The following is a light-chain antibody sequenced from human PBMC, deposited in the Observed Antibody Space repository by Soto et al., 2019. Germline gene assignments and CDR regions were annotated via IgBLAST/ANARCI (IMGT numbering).Light chain of an antibody. J-gene: IGKJ1*01. Sequence: EIVLTQSPGTLSLSPGERATLSCRASQSVSSSYLAWYQQKPGQAPRLLIYGASSRATGIPDRFSGSGSGTDFTLTISRLEPEDFAVYYCQQYGSAPTTFGKGTMV. V-gene: IGKV3-20*01. CDR1: QSVSSSY. CDR2: GAS. CDR3: QQYGSAPTT.